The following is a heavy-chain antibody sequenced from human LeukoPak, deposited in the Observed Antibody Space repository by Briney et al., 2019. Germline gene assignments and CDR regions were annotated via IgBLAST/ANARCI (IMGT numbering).Heavy chain of an antibody. CDR3: ASRRRWSFDY. CDR1: GFTFDEYG. D-gene: IGHD2-15*01. J-gene: IGHJ4*02. Sequence: GGSLRLSCAASGFTFDEYGMSWVRQAPGKGLEWVSGINWNGGSTGYADSVKGRFTISRDKAKNSLYMQMNSLRGADTALYYCASRRRWSFDYWGQGTLVTVSS. V-gene: IGHV3-20*04. CDR2: INWNGGST.